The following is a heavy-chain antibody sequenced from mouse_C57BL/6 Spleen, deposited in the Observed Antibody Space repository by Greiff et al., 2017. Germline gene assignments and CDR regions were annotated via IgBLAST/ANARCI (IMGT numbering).Heavy chain of an antibody. V-gene: IGHV14-1*01. CDR3: TTGIPIYAGVATDY. D-gene: IGHD1-1*01. J-gene: IGHJ2*01. Sequence: EVQLQQSGAELVRPGASVKSSCTASGFNIKDYYMHWVKTRPEQGLEWIGRIDPEDGDTEYAPKFQGKATMTADTSSNPAYLQLSSLISEDSAVYYCTTGIPIYAGVATDYWGQGTTLTVSS. CDR1: GFNIKDYY. CDR2: IDPEDGDT.